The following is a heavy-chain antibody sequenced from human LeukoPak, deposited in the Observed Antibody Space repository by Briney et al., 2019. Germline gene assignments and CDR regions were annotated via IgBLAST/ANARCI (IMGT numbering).Heavy chain of an antibody. CDR2: IYYTGNT. J-gene: IGHJ4*02. Sequence: PSETLSLTCAVSGGSIGGYYWNWIRQSPEKGLECIGYIYYTGNTDYNPSLKSRVTISVDTSKNQFSLKLSSVTAADTAVYYCAKTTASSTSYYWREFAYWGQGTLVTVSS. CDR3: AKTTASSTSYYWREFAY. CDR1: GGSIGGYY. V-gene: IGHV4-59*08. D-gene: IGHD2-2*01.